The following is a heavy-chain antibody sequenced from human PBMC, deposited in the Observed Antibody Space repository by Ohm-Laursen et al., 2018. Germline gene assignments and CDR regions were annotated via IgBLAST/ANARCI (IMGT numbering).Heavy chain of an antibody. D-gene: IGHD6-19*01. J-gene: IGHJ4*02. CDR3: ARHASVTGLDY. CDR1: GGSFSSADYY. V-gene: IGHV4-31*11. CDR2: VSYSENT. Sequence: TLSLTCAVSGGSFSSADYYWSWIRHHPGKGLEWIGYVSYSENTYYNPSLKSRLLISVDRSKNQFSLKLSSVIAADTAMYYCARHASVTGLDYWGRGTLVTVSS.